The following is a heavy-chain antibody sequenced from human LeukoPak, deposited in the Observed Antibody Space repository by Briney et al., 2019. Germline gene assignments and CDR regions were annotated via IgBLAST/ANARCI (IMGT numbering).Heavy chain of an antibody. Sequence: KASETLSLTCTVSGGSISSSSYYWGWIRQPPGKGLEWIGSIYYSGSTYYNPSLKSRVTISVDTSKNQFSLKLSSVTAADTAVYYCARRGWIQLPPSFDYGGQGTLVTVSS. V-gene: IGHV4-39*01. J-gene: IGHJ4*02. D-gene: IGHD5-18*01. CDR2: IYYSGST. CDR3: ARRGWIQLPPSFDY. CDR1: GGSISSSSYY.